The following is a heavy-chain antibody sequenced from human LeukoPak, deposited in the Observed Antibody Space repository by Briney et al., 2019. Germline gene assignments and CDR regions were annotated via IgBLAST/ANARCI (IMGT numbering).Heavy chain of an antibody. D-gene: IGHD3-22*01. V-gene: IGHV4-34*01. CDR1: SGSFSGYF. J-gene: IGHJ4*02. Sequence: NASETLSLTCAVYSGSFSGYFWTYVRQSPGMGLEWIGEINQRGSTNYNPSLKSRVTMSVDTSKNQFSLRLSSVTAADTAVYYCARGSIYYGDSSVYFDYWAQGTLVTVSS. CDR3: ARGSIYYGDSSVYFDY. CDR2: INQRGST.